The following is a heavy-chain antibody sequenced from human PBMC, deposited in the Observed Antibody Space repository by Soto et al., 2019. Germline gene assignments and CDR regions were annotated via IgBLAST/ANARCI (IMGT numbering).Heavy chain of an antibody. J-gene: IGHJ4*02. CDR1: GFTFSSYE. CDR2: ISSSGSTI. CDR3: ARDRGSYPGQMGPFDY. V-gene: IGHV3-48*03. Sequence: GDSLRLSCTASGFTFSSYEMNWVRQAPGKGLEWVSYISSSGSTIYYADSVKGRFTISRDNAKNSLYLQMNSLRAEDTAVYYCARDRGSYPGQMGPFDYWGQGTLVTVSS. D-gene: IGHD1-26*01.